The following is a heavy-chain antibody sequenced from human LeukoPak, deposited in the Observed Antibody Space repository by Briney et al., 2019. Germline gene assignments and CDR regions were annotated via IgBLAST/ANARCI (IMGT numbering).Heavy chain of an antibody. CDR1: GYTFSDYY. D-gene: IGHD1-26*01. CDR3: ARGTKDILGPVDY. J-gene: IGHJ4*02. V-gene: IGHV1-2*02. CDR2: IHPNTVVT. Sequence: ASVKLSCKASGYTFSDYYIHWVRQAHGQGLEWMGWIHPNTVVTNFDQKFQGRVTLTRDTSISTAYMELSRLRSDDTALYYCARGTKDILGPVDYWGQGTLVTVSS.